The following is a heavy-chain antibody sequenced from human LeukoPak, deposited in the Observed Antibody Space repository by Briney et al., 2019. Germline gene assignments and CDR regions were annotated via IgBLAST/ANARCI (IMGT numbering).Heavy chain of an antibody. Sequence: GGSLRLSCAASGFTFSNYGLHWVRQAPGKGLEWVSYISGGSTTIYYADSVKGRFTVSRDDAKNSLYLQMNSLTAEDTAVYYCARIYIGGQGTLVTVSS. D-gene: IGHD3-10*01. J-gene: IGHJ4*02. V-gene: IGHV3-48*01. CDR1: GFTFSNYG. CDR3: ARIYI. CDR2: ISGGSTTI.